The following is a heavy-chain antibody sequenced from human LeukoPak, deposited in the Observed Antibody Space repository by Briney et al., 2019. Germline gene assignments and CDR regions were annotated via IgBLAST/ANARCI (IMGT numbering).Heavy chain of an antibody. CDR3: ARDIAAAGRFYYYYGMDV. CDR1: GYTFTSYA. Sequence: ASVKVSCKASGYTFTSYAMHWVRQAPGQRLEWMGWINAGNGNTKYSQKFQGRVTNTRDTSASTAYMELSSLRSEDTAVYYCARDIAAAGRFYYYYGMDVWGKGTTVTVSS. V-gene: IGHV1-3*01. D-gene: IGHD6-13*01. J-gene: IGHJ6*04. CDR2: INAGNGNT.